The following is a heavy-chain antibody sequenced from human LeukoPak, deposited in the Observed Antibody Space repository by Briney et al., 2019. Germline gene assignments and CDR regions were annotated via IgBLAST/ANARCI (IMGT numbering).Heavy chain of an antibody. CDR1: GGTFSSYA. J-gene: IGHJ4*02. V-gene: IGHV1-69*06. Sequence: ASVKVSCKASGGTFSSYAISWVRQAPGQGLEWMGGIIPIFGTANYAQKFQGRVTITADKSTSTAYMELSSLRSEDTAVYYCAQTGLRLGELSFDYWGQGTLVTVSS. CDR3: AQTGLRLGELSFDY. CDR2: IIPIFGTA. D-gene: IGHD3-16*02.